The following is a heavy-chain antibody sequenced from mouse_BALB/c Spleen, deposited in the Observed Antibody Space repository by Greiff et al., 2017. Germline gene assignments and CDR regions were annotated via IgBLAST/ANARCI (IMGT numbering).Heavy chain of an antibody. CDR1: GYAFSSYW. D-gene: IGHD2-2*01. CDR2: IYPGYGDT. V-gene: IGHV1-80*01. CDR3: ALLGLGREGYYAMDG. J-gene: IGHJ4*01. Sequence: VQLQQSGAELVRPGSSVKISCKASGYAFSSYWMNWVKQRPGQGLEWIGKIYPGYGDTNYNGKFKGKATLTADKSTSTAYMQLSSITSEDSAFYCCALLGLGREGYYAMDGWGQGTSVTVSS.